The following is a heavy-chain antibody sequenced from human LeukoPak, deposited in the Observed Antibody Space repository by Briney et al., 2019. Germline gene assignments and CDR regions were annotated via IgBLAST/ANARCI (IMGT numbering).Heavy chain of an antibody. CDR1: GYSFTNYW. V-gene: IGHV5-51*01. CDR2: IDAGDSDT. CDR3: ARSLFGSGWYYFDY. J-gene: IGHJ4*02. D-gene: IGHD6-19*01. Sequence: GESLKISCKGSGYSFTNYWIGWVRQMPGKGLEWTGIIDAGDSDTRYSPSFQGQVTISADKSISTAYLQWNSLKASDTAMYYCARSLFGSGWYYFDYWGQGTLVTVSS.